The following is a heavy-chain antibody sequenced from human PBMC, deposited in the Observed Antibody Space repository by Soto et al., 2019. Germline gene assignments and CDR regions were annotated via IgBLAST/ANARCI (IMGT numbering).Heavy chain of an antibody. CDR1: GFTFSSYG. D-gene: IGHD5-12*01. CDR3: ASRCSRDGYTYFDY. V-gene: IGHV3-30*03. J-gene: IGHJ4*02. CDR2: ISYDGSNK. Sequence: GGSLRLSCAASGFTFSSYGMHWVRQAPGKGLEWVAVISYDGSNKYYADSVKGRFTISRDNSKNTLYLQMNSLRAEDTAVYYCASRCSRDGYTYFDYWGQGTLVTVSS.